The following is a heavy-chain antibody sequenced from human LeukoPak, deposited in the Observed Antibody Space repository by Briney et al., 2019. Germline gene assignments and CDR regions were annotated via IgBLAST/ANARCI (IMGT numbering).Heavy chain of an antibody. CDR1: GFTFSTYT. Sequence: GGSLRLSCSASGFTFSTYTMHWARQAPGKGLEHVSSISGNGGSTYYANSVKGRFTIFRDNSKNTLYLQMDSLRPEDMAVYYCARDGSGLSSNSRYFDYWGQGGLVTISS. V-gene: IGHV3-64*01. CDR2: ISGNGGST. CDR3: ARDGSGLSSNSRYFDY. J-gene: IGHJ4*02. D-gene: IGHD3-10*01.